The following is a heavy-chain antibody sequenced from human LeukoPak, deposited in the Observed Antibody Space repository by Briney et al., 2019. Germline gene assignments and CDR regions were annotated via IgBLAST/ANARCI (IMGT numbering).Heavy chain of an antibody. CDR3: ARTEAFCSDTSCSNWFDP. Sequence: PSETLSLTCTVSGDSISSYYWSWIRQPPGKGLEWIGHIYYSGTTNYNPSLKGRLTVSIDTSKNQFSLRLSSVTAADTAVYYCARTEAFCSDTSCSNWFDPWGQGTLVTVSS. D-gene: IGHD2-2*01. CDR1: GDSISSYY. J-gene: IGHJ5*02. CDR2: IYYSGTT. V-gene: IGHV4-59*01.